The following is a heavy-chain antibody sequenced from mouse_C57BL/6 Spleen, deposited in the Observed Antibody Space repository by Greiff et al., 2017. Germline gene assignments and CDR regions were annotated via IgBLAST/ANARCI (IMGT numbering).Heavy chain of an antibody. CDR2: IRNKANNHAT. J-gene: IGHJ2*01. V-gene: IGHV6-6*01. Sequence: DVQLQQSGGGLVQPGGSMKFSCAASGFTFSDAWMDWVRQSPEKGLEWVAEIRNKANNHATYYAESVKGRFTFSRDDSKSSVYLQMNSLRAEDTVMYYCTRYCNYVFDYWGQGTTLTVSS. CDR1: GFTFSDAW. D-gene: IGHD2-1*01. CDR3: TRYCNYVFDY.